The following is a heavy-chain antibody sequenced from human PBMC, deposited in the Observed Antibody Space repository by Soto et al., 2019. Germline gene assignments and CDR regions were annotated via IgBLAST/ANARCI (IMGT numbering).Heavy chain of an antibody. J-gene: IGHJ4*02. D-gene: IGHD5-12*01. V-gene: IGHV1-18*01. CDR3: ASGWLRLDY. CDR2: INNNNGKT. Sequence: ASVKVSCKTSGYTFSNSGISWVRQAPGQGLEWLGWINNNNGKTNCAQKLQDRLTLTTDTSTSTAYMELRSLRSDDTALYYCASGWLRLDYWGQGTLVTVSS. CDR1: GYTFSNSG.